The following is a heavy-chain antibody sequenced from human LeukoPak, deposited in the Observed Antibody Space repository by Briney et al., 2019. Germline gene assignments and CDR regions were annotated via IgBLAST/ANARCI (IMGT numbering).Heavy chain of an antibody. CDR1: GFTFSNYA. V-gene: IGHV3-23*01. CDR3: AKGPLTEVAGTTWDS. Sequence: GGSLRLSCAASGFTFSNYAMSWVRQAPGKGLEWVSTISGSDDSTYYADSVKGRFTISRDNSQITLYLQMNSLRAEDTAVYFCAKGPLTEVAGTTWDSWGQGTLVTVSS. J-gene: IGHJ4*02. CDR2: ISGSDDST. D-gene: IGHD6-19*01.